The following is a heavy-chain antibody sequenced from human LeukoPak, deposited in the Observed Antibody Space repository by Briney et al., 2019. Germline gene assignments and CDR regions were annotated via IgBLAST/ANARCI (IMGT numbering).Heavy chain of an antibody. CDR3: ARGGGMVRGVIITEE. CDR2: ISAYRGNT. Sequence: ASVKVSCKASGYTFTSYGITWVRQAPGQGPEWMGWISAYRGNTNYAQKLQGRVTMTTDSSTSTAYMELRSLRSDDTAVYYCARGGGMVRGVIITEEWGQGTLVTVSS. J-gene: IGHJ4*02. CDR1: GYTFTSYG. D-gene: IGHD3-10*01. V-gene: IGHV1-18*01.